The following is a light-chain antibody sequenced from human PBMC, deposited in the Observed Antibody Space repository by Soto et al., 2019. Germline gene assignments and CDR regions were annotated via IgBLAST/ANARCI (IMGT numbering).Light chain of an antibody. CDR1: QSVSSTY. V-gene: IGKV3-20*01. CDR2: GAS. CDR3: QHYGSSRWT. J-gene: IGKJ1*01. Sequence: EILLSQSPGTLSLSPGEKTTHSRRAIQSVSSTYLAWYQQKPGQAPRLLIYGASTRATGLPDRFSGSGTGTDFTLTISSMEPEDFALYYCQHYGSSRWTFGQGTKV.